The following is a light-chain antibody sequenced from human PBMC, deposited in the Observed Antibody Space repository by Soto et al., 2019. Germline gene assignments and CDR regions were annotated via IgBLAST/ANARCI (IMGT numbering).Light chain of an antibody. CDR3: CSFTSDSTLV. CDR2: EVT. J-gene: IGLJ2*01. Sequence: QSALTQPASVSGSPGQSITISCTGTSSDVGGYNYVSWYQQHPGKAPKLLIYEVTNRPSGVSNRFSGSKSGNRASLTISGLKAEDEANYYCCSFTSDSTLVFGGGTKVTVL. CDR1: SSDVGGYNY. V-gene: IGLV2-14*01.